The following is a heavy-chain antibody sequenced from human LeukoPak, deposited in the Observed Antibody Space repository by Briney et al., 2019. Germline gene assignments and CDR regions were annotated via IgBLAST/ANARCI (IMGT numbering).Heavy chain of an antibody. CDR2: VYPGDSST. J-gene: IGHJ5*02. Sequence: GESLKISCRGSGYSFGNYWIAWVRQIPGKGLEWMGIVYPGDSSTKYSPSFQGQVTISVDRSITTAYLQWSSLTASDTAMYYCARLTDYYDSSGYYRNYNWFDPWGQGTLVTVSS. CDR3: ARLTDYYDSSGYYRNYNWFDP. D-gene: IGHD3-22*01. CDR1: GYSFGNYW. V-gene: IGHV5-51*01.